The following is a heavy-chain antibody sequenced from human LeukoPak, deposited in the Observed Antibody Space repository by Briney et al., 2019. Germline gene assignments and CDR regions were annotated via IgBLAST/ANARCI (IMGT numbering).Heavy chain of an antibody. CDR3: ARGPYSYDSSGAFDI. V-gene: IGHV4-39*01. D-gene: IGHD3-22*01. CDR1: GGSISSSSYY. CDR2: IYYSGST. J-gene: IGHJ3*02. Sequence: SETLSLTCTVSGGSISSSSYYWGWLRQPPGKGLEWVGSIYYSGSTYYNPSLKSRVTISVDTSKNQFSLKLSSVTAADTAVYFCARGPYSYDSSGAFDIWGQGTMVTVS.